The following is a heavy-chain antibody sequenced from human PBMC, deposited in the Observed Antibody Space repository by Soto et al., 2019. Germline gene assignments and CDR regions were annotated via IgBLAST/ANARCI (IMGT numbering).Heavy chain of an antibody. CDR3: ARDMAAGNYYYYYYGMDV. D-gene: IGHD6-13*01. Sequence: QVQLQQWGAGLLKPSETLSLTCAVYGGSFSGYYWSWIRQPPGKGLEWIGEINHSGSTNYNPSLKRRVNISVDTSKNQFSLKLSSVTAADTAVYYCARDMAAGNYYYYYYGMDVWGQGTTVTVSS. V-gene: IGHV4-34*01. CDR2: INHSGST. CDR1: GGSFSGYY. J-gene: IGHJ6*02.